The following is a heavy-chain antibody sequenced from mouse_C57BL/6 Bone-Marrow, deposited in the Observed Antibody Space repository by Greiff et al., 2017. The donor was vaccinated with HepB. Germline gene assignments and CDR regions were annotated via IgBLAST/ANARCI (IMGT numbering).Heavy chain of an antibody. V-gene: IGHV5-6*01. D-gene: IGHD1-1*01. Sequence: DVQLVESGGDLVKPGGSLKLSCAASGFTFSSYGMSWVRQTPDKRLEWVATISSGGSYTYYPDSVKGRFTISRDNAKNTLYLQMSSLKSEDTAMYYCARQVLPYLDYWGQGTTLTVSS. CDR2: ISSGGSYT. J-gene: IGHJ2*01. CDR3: ARQVLPYLDY. CDR1: GFTFSSYG.